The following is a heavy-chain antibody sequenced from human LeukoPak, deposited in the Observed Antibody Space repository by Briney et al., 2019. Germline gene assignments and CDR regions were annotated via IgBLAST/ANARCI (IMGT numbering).Heavy chain of an antibody. V-gene: IGHV3-74*01. J-gene: IGHJ4*02. Sequence: AGGSLRLSCAASGFTFSSYWMHWVRHAPGKGLVWVSRINSDGSSTSYADSVKGRFTISRDNAKNTLYLQMNSLRAEDTAVYYCAKDPGLLWFGNWGQGTLVTVSS. CDR1: GFTFSSYW. D-gene: IGHD3-10*01. CDR2: INSDGSST. CDR3: AKDPGLLWFGN.